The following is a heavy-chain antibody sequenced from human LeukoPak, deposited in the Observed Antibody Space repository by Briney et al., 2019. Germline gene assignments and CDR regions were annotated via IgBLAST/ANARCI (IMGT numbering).Heavy chain of an antibody. CDR1: GGSIGNDY. Sequence: SETLSLTCTVSGGSIGNDYWGWIRQPPGKGLEWIGHIYNSGASNYNPSLKSRVTISVDTSKKHFFLKLNSVTAADTAVYYCATGYGDFRVEGRYFYSWGQGTLVTVSS. CDR2: IYNSGAS. CDR3: ATGYGDFRVEGRYFYS. J-gene: IGHJ4*02. D-gene: IGHD4-17*01. V-gene: IGHV4-59*01.